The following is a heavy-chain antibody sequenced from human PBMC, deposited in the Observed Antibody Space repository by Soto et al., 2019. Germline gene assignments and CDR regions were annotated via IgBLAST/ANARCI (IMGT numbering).Heavy chain of an antibody. CDR2: IDPSDSYT. V-gene: IGHV5-10-1*01. Sequence: PGESLKISCKGSGYSFTSYWISWVRQMTGKGLEWMGRIDPSDSYTNYSPSFQGHVTISADKSISTAYLQRSSLKASDTAMYYCARLVSGCTNGVGYNYYYYGMDVWGQGTTVTVS. J-gene: IGHJ6*02. D-gene: IGHD2-8*01. CDR1: GYSFTSYW. CDR3: ARLVSGCTNGVGYNYYYYGMDV.